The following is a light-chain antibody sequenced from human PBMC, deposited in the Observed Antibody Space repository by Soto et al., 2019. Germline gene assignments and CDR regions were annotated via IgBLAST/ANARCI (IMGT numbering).Light chain of an antibody. CDR1: QSVSSN. V-gene: IGKV3D-15*01. CDR2: GAS. J-gene: IGKJ4*01. Sequence: EIVMTQSPATLSVSPGERATLSCRASQSVSSNLAWYQQKPGQAPRLLIYGASSRATGIPDRFSGSGSGTDFTLTISRLEPEDFAVYYCQQYNNWPPTFGGGTKVDIK. CDR3: QQYNNWPPT.